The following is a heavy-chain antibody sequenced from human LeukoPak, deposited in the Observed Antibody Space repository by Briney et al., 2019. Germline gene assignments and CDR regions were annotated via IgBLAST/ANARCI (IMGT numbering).Heavy chain of an antibody. Sequence: ASVKVSCKASGYTFTSYGISWVRQAPGQGLEWMGWISAYNGNTNYAQKLQGRVTMTTDTSTSTAYMELRSLRSDDTAVYYCARGYDFWSGYPKLGLDYWGQGTLVTVSS. D-gene: IGHD3-3*01. CDR2: ISAYNGNT. J-gene: IGHJ4*02. CDR1: GYTFTSYG. V-gene: IGHV1-18*01. CDR3: ARGYDFWSGYPKLGLDY.